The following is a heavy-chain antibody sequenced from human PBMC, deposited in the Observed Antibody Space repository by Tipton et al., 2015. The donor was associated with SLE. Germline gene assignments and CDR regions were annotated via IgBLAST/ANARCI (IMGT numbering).Heavy chain of an antibody. CDR2: IYYSGST. CDR1: GYSISSYY. Sequence: TLSLTCTVSGYSISSYYWSWIRQPPGKGLEWIGYIYYSGSTNYNPSLKSRVTISVDTSKNQFSLKLSSVTAADTAVYYCARVGSGVDYWGQGTLVTVSS. V-gene: IGHV4-59*01. CDR3: ARVGSGVDY. D-gene: IGHD3-10*01. J-gene: IGHJ4*02.